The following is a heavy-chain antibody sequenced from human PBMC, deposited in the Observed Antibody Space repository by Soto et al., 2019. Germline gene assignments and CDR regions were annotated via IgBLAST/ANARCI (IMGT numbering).Heavy chain of an antibody. CDR2: INSDGSSS. Sequence: GGSLRLSCAASGFTFSTYWMHWVRQAPGKGLVWVSRINSDGSSSSNADFVEGRFTISRDNAKNTLYLQMNSLRAEDTAVYYCARGSCSRGSCYSDWFDPWGQGTLVTVSS. CDR1: GFTFSTYW. D-gene: IGHD2-15*01. J-gene: IGHJ5*02. V-gene: IGHV3-74*01. CDR3: ARGSCSRGSCYSDWFDP.